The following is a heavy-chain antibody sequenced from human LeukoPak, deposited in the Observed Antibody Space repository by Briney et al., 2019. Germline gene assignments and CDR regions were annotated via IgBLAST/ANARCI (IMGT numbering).Heavy chain of an antibody. Sequence: SETLSLTCTVSGYSITSAYYWGWIRQPPGKGLEWIGSIYYSGSTYYNPSLKSRVTISVDTSKNQFSLKLSSVTAADTAVYYCARDLDSSGYYYFNWFDPWGQGTLVTVSS. J-gene: IGHJ5*02. CDR3: ARDLDSSGYYYFNWFDP. CDR1: GYSITSAYY. CDR2: IYYSGST. D-gene: IGHD3-22*01. V-gene: IGHV4-38-2*02.